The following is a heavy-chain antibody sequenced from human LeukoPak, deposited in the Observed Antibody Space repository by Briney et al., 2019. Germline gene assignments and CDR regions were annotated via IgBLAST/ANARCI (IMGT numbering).Heavy chain of an antibody. D-gene: IGHD1-14*01. V-gene: IGHV3-66*01. CDR2: IYSGGAT. Sequence: QPGGSLRLSCAASGFTFSSYGMHWVRQAPGKGLEWVSVIYSGGATYYADSVKGRFTISRDNSRNTLYLQLNSLRAEDTAVYYCARDSPERVFYYGMDVWGQGTTVTVSS. CDR3: ARDSPERVFYYGMDV. CDR1: GFTFSSYG. J-gene: IGHJ6*02.